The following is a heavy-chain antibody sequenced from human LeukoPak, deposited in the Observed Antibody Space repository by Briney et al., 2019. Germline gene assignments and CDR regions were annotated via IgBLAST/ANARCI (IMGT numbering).Heavy chain of an antibody. J-gene: IGHJ2*01. CDR1: GFTFSSYE. CDR3: TTDATGDVQYQLLQYWYFDL. D-gene: IGHD2-2*01. Sequence: GGSLRLSCAASGFTFSSYEMSWVRQAPGKGLEWVGRIKSKTDGGTTDYAAPVKGRFTISRDDSKNTLYLQMNSLKTEDTAVYYYTTDATGDVQYQLLQYWYFDLWGRGTLVTVSS. CDR2: IKSKTDGGTT. V-gene: IGHV3-15*01.